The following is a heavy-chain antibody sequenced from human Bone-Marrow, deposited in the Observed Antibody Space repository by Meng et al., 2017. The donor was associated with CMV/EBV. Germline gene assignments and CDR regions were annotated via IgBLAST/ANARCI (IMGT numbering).Heavy chain of an antibody. Sequence: GGSLRLSCAASGFTFSSYWMSWVRQAPGKGLEWVANIKQDGSEKYYVDSVKGRFTISRDNAKNSLYLQMNSLRAEDTAVYYCAKVFTGYTLFGYGMDVWGQGTTVTVSS. CDR3: AKVFTGYTLFGYGMDV. D-gene: IGHD1-1*01. CDR1: GFTFSSYW. V-gene: IGHV3-7*01. J-gene: IGHJ6*02. CDR2: IKQDGSEK.